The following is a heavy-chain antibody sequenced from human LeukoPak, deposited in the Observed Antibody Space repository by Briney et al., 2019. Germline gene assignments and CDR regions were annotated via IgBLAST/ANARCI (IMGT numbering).Heavy chain of an antibody. CDR1: GFTFSTYA. Sequence: GGSLRLSCAASGFTFSTYAMHWVRQAPGKGLEWLGRIRSKTDGGTTDYAAPVKGRFTISRDDSKNTLYLQMNSLKTEDTAVYYCTRQENGYWGQGTLVTVSS. J-gene: IGHJ4*02. CDR2: IRSKTDGGTT. D-gene: IGHD2-8*01. V-gene: IGHV3-15*01. CDR3: TRQENGY.